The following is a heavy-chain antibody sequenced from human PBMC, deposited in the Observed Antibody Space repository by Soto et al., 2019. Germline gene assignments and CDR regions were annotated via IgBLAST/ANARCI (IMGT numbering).Heavy chain of an antibody. CDR3: RRGGGYSYMDV. CDR1: GFSFGSSA. CDR2: VRSQHHGGTI. V-gene: IGHV3-49*03. D-gene: IGHD3-16*01. Sequence: DVQLVESGGGLVQPGRSLRLSCTTSGFSFGSSAMSWFRQAPGKGLEWVGFVRSQHHGGTIVYAASVKGRFTISRDDSKSIAYLQMDSLKIEDTAVYYCRRGGGYSYMDVWGKGTTVTVSS. J-gene: IGHJ6*03.